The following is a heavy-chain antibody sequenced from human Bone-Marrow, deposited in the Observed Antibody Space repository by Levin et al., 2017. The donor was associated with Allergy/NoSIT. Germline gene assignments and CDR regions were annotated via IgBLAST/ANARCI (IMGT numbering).Heavy chain of an antibody. Sequence: PSETLSLTCTVSGYSISSGYYWGWIRQPPGKGLEWIGNIYHSGSTYYNPSLKSRVTISVDTSKNQFSLKLSSVTAADTAVYHCARLFGGSYFDYWGQGTLVTVSS. V-gene: IGHV4-38-2*02. CDR3: ARLFGGSYFDY. D-gene: IGHD1-26*01. CDR1: GYSISSGYY. J-gene: IGHJ4*02. CDR2: IYHSGST.